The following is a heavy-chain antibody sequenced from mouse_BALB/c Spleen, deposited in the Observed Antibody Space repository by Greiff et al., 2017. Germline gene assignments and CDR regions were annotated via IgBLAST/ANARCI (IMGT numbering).Heavy chain of an antibody. CDR3: ARYQLGEGFAY. J-gene: IGHJ3*01. D-gene: IGHD4-1*02. CDR2: ISSGGGNT. Sequence: DVKLVESGGGLVKPGGSLKLSCAASGFTFSSYTMSWVRQTPEKRLEWVATISSGGGNTYYPDSVKGRFTISRDNAKNNLYLQMSSLRSEDTALYYCARYQLGEGFAYWGQGTLVTVSA. V-gene: IGHV5-9*03. CDR1: GFTFSSYT.